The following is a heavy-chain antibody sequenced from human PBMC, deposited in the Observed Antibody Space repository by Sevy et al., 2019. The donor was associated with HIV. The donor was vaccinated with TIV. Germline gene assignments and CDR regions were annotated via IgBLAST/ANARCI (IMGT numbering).Heavy chain of an antibody. CDR3: ATGAGL. V-gene: IGHV3-7*01. D-gene: IGHD6-19*01. Sequence: GGSLRLSCVVSGLTFSNYWMTWVRRAPGKGLEWVANIKEDGSEKYYLFSVKDRFTISRDNAKNSLFLQMNSLRVDDTGVYYCATGAGLWGQGTLVTVSS. CDR2: IKEDGSEK. J-gene: IGHJ4*02. CDR1: GLTFSNYW.